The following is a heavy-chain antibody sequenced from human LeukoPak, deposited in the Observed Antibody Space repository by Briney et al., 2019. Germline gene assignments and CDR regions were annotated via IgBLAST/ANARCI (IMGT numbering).Heavy chain of an antibody. D-gene: IGHD5-18*01. V-gene: IGHV4-34*01. J-gene: IGHJ4*02. CDR3: AISREGGYSYGWTFDY. CDR2: INHSGST. CDR1: GGSLSGYY. Sequence: SETLSLTCAVYGGSLSGYYWSWIRQPPGKGLEWIGEINHSGSTNYNPSLKSRVTISVDTSKNQFSQKLSSVTAADTAVYYCAISREGGYSYGWTFDYWGQGTLVTVSS.